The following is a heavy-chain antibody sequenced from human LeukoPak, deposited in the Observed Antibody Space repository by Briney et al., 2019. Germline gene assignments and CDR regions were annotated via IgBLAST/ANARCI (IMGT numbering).Heavy chain of an antibody. CDR1: GYTFTSYD. CDR2: MNPNSGNT. D-gene: IGHD1-20*01. CDR3: AGGITGTRRGDY. J-gene: IGHJ4*02. V-gene: IGHV1-8*01. Sequence: ASVKVSCKASGYTFTSYDINWVRQATGQGLEWMGWMNPNSGNTGYAQKFQGRVTMTRNTSISTAYMELSSLRAEDTAVYYCAGGITGTRRGDYWGQGTLVTVSS.